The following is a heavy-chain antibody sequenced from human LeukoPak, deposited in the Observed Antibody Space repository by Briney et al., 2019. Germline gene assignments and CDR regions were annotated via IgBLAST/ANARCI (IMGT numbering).Heavy chain of an antibody. CDR3: ARGPGSYYYYYGVDV. V-gene: IGHV3-64*01. CDR1: GFTFSSYA. J-gene: IGHJ6*02. D-gene: IGHD1-26*01. Sequence: GGSLRLSCAASGFTFSSYAMSWVREAPARGLEYVSAINSNGGSTYYANSVKGRFTISRDNSKNTLYLQMGSLRAEDMAVYYCARGPGSYYYYYGVDVWGQGTTVTVSS. CDR2: INSNGGST.